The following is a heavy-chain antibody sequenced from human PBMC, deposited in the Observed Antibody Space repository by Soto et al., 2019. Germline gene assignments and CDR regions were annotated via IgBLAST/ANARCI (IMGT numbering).Heavy chain of an antibody. V-gene: IGHV1-8*01. D-gene: IGHD3-10*01. Sequence: QVQLVQSGAEVKKPGASVKVSCKASGYTFTSYDINWVRQATGQGLEWMGWMNPNSGNTGYAQKFQGRVTMTRNTSISTAYMELSSLRSEDTAVYYCARDVPLMVRGAPSLGYYYYGMDVWGQGTTVTVSS. CDR3: ARDVPLMVRGAPSLGYYYYGMDV. CDR1: GYTFTSYD. J-gene: IGHJ6*02. CDR2: MNPNSGNT.